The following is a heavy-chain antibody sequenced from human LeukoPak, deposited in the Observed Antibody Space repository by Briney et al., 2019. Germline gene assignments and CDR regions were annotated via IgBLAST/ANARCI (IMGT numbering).Heavy chain of an antibody. V-gene: IGHV3-23*01. CDR1: GFTFSSYG. CDR2: ITSSGAAT. D-gene: IGHD3-22*01. J-gene: IGHJ4*02. Sequence: GGSLRLSCAASGFTFSSYGMSWVRQAPGKGLEWVASITSSGAATYYADSVKGRFTISRDNSDNTLYLQMNSLRAEDTAVYYCAKDRPNYYGSNGHYYKLNGDCWGQGTLVTVSS. CDR3: AKDRPNYYGSNGHYYKLNGDC.